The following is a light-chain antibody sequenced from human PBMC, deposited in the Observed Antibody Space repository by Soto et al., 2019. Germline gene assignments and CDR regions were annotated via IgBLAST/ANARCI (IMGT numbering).Light chain of an antibody. CDR2: DAS. CDR1: QSISSW. J-gene: IGKJ1*01. Sequence: DIQMTPSPSTLSASVGDRVTITCRPTQSISSWLAWYQQTPGKAPKLLMYDASSLHSGVPSTFSGSGSGTEFTLTISSLQPDDFATYYCQQYNGYPWTFGQGTKVDIK. V-gene: IGKV1-5*01. CDR3: QQYNGYPWT.